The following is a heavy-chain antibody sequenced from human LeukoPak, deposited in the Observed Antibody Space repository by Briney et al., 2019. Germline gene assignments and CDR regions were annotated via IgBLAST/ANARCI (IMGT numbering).Heavy chain of an antibody. CDR1: GGSFSGYY. CDR2: INHSGST. V-gene: IGHV4-34*01. CDR3: ARGRSELLYSNWFDP. D-gene: IGHD3-10*01. Sequence: SETLPLTCAVYGGSFSGYYWSWIRQPPGKGLEWIGEINHSGSTNYNPSLKSRVTISVDTSKNQFSLKLSSVTAADTAVYYCARGRSELLYSNWFDPWGQGTLVTVSS. J-gene: IGHJ5*02.